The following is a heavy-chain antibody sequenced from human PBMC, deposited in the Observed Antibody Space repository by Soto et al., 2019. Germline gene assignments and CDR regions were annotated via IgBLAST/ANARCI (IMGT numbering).Heavy chain of an antibody. CDR3: ARTNGAGSYYNH. J-gene: IGHJ5*02. D-gene: IGHD3-10*01. CDR1: GYSFTNYC. V-gene: IGHV5-51*01. Sequence: PGESLKISCKASGYSFTNYCIAWMRQMPGKGLEWMGIIYPGDSDPRYSPSFQGQVTISADNSISTAYLQWSSLRASDTAIYYCARTNGAGSYYNHWGQGTLVTVSS. CDR2: IYPGDSDP.